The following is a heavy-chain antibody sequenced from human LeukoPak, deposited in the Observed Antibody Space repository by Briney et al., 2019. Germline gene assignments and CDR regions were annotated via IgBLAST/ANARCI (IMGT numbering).Heavy chain of an antibody. CDR1: GFTFSSSS. J-gene: IGHJ4*02. V-gene: IGHV3-74*01. CDR2: INRDGSST. D-gene: IGHD6-13*01. CDR3: AKGATVSATGTIDY. Sequence: GSLRLSCAASGFTFSSSSMHWVRQPPGKGLVWVSLINRDGSSTLYADSVKGRFTISRDNAKNTLYLHMNSLRAEDTAVYYCAKGATVSATGTIDYWGQGTLVTVSS.